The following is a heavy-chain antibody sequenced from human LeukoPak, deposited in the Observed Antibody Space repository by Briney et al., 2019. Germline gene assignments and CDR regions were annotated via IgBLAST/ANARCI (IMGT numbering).Heavy chain of an antibody. CDR2: ISGSGGST. CDR3: AKDRSLSVVTAFDAFDI. Sequence: QAGGSLRLSCAASGFTFNSYAMSWVRQAPGKGLEWVSAISGSGGSTYYADSVKGRFTISRDNSKNTLYLQMNSLRAEDTAVYYCAKDRSLSVVTAFDAFDIWGQGTMVTVSS. CDR1: GFTFNSYA. J-gene: IGHJ3*02. D-gene: IGHD2-21*02. V-gene: IGHV3-23*01.